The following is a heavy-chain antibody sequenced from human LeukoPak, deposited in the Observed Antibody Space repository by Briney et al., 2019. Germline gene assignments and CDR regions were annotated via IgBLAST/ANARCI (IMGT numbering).Heavy chain of an antibody. J-gene: IGHJ5*02. CDR2: VDPADGET. V-gene: IGHV1-69-2*01. D-gene: IGHD3-22*01. Sequence: ASVKVSCKVSGYTFTDYYMHWVQQAPGTGLEWMRLVDPADGETIYAEKLPGRVTITADTSTDTAYMELISLRSEDTAVYYCATPSGGRSYDHCFDPWGQGTLVTVSS. CDR3: ATPSGGRSYDHCFDP. CDR1: GYTFTDYY.